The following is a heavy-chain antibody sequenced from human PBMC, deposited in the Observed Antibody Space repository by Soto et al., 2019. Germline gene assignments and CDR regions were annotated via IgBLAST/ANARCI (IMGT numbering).Heavy chain of an antibody. J-gene: IGHJ6*02. CDR2: SGGGGGTT. Sequence: EVQLWESGGGLVQPGGSLRLSCAASGFNFSNYALTWVRQSPGKGLEWVSTSGGGGGTTYYAGSVKGRFTIAGDNSKNTLSLPMSSLRVEDSAIYSCARDWTGNTCPCLDVWGQGTTVSVSS. CDR3: ARDWTGNTCPCLDV. CDR1: GFNFSNYA. V-gene: IGHV3-23*01. D-gene: IGHD2-8*02.